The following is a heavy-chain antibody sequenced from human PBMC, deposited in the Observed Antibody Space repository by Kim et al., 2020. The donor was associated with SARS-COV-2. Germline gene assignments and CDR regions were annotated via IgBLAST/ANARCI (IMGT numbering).Heavy chain of an antibody. V-gene: IGHV4-39*01. CDR1: GGSISSSSYY. CDR3: ARGGSGWYGESFGMDV. Sequence: SETLSLTCTVSGGSISSSSYYWGWIRQPPGKGLEWIGSNYYSGSTYYNPSLKSRVTISVDTSKNQFSLKLSSVTAADTAVYYCARGGSGWYGESFGMDVWGQVTTVTVSS. J-gene: IGHJ6*02. D-gene: IGHD6-19*01. CDR2: NYYSGST.